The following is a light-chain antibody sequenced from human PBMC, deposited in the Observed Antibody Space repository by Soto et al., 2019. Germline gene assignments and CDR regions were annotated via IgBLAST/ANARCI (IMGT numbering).Light chain of an antibody. CDR1: SSNIGINT. CDR2: NSD. V-gene: IGLV1-44*01. Sequence: QSVLTQPPSASGTPGQRVTGSCSGRSSNIGINTVNWYQHLPGTAPKLLIYNSDQRPSGVPDRISGSKSGTSASLAIGGLQSEYLADYYLAPCDATPLAFFAVGTVT. J-gene: IGLJ1*01. CDR3: APCDATPLAFFA.